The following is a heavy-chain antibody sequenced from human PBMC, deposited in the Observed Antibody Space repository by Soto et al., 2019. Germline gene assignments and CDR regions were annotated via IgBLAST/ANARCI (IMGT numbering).Heavy chain of an antibody. J-gene: IGHJ3*02. D-gene: IGHD3-10*01. CDR1: GFTFSSYG. CDR2: ISYDGSNE. V-gene: IGHV3-30*18. CDR3: VKDRRQLSAFDI. Sequence: LRLSCAASGFTFSSYGMHWVRQAPGKGLEWVATISYDGSNEYYADSLKGRFTISRDNSKNTLYLQMNSLRAEDTALYYCVKDRRQLSAFDIWGQGTVVTVSS.